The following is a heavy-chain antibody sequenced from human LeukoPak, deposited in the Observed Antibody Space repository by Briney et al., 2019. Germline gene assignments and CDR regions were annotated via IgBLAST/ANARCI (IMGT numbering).Heavy chain of an antibody. D-gene: IGHD2-21*01. J-gene: IGHJ5*02. CDR1: GGSISSSNW. Sequence: SETLSLACAVSGGSISSSNWWSWVRQPPGKGLEWIGEIYHSGSTNYNPSLKSRVTISVDKSKNQFSLKLSSVTAADTAVYYCARTVGHILAFRLDPWGQGTLVTVSS. V-gene: IGHV4-4*02. CDR2: IYHSGST. CDR3: ARTVGHILAFRLDP.